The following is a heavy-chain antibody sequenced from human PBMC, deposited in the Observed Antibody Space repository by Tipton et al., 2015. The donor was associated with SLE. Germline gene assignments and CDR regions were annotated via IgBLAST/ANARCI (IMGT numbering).Heavy chain of an antibody. CDR1: GGSMSYHY. V-gene: IGHV4-59*11. Sequence: TLSLTCSVSGGSMSYHYWSWIRQPPGKGLEWIGYIYYTGNTNYNPSLKSRVTMSVDTSKSQFSLKLTFVSAADTAIYYCATSASYSRSWYNYWGQGTLVTVSS. J-gene: IGHJ4*02. CDR3: ATSASYSRSWYNY. D-gene: IGHD6-13*01. CDR2: IYYTGNT.